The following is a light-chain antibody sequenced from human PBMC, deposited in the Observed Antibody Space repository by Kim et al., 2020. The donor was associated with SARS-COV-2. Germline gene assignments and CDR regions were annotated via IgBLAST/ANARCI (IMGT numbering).Light chain of an antibody. CDR1: QRVSSN. CDR3: QHYNNWPPDT. V-gene: IGKV3-15*01. J-gene: IGKJ2*01. CDR2: GAS. Sequence: SPGETATLSCRASQRVSSNVAWYQQKPGQAPRLLIYGASTRATGIPARFSGSGSGTEFTLTISSLQSEDFAVYYCQHYNNWPPDTFGQGTKLEI.